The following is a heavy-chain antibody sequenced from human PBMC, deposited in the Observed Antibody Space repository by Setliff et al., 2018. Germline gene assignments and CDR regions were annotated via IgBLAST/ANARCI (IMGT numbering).Heavy chain of an antibody. D-gene: IGHD3-3*01. Sequence: ASVKVSCKASGYTFTSFGISWVREAPGQGLEWMGWISASNGKTKYAQKFQGSVTMTTDTSTSTAYMALRRLRSDDTAVYYCARNIRIFGVVNTAEYFQHWGQGTLVTVSS. J-gene: IGHJ1*01. V-gene: IGHV1-18*01. CDR1: GYTFTSFG. CDR2: ISASNGKT. CDR3: ARNIRIFGVVNTAEYFQH.